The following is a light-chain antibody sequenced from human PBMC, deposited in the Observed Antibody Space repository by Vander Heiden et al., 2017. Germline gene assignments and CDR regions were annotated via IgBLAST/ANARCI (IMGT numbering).Light chain of an antibody. Sequence: DIHMTQSPSSLSASVGDRVTITCRASQSISSYLNWYQQKPGKAPKLLIYAASSLQSGVPSRFSGSGSGTDFTLTISSLQPEDFATYYCQQSDSTLFTFGHGTKVDIK. V-gene: IGKV1-39*01. J-gene: IGKJ3*01. CDR2: AAS. CDR3: QQSDSTLFT. CDR1: QSISSY.